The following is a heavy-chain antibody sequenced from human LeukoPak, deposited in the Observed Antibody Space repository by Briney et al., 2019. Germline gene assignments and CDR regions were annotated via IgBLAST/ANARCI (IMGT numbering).Heavy chain of an antibody. CDR1: GFTFSSYW. CDR2: INTDGRST. D-gene: IGHD3-16*01. V-gene: IGHV3-74*01. J-gene: IGHJ4*02. Sequence: GGSLRLSCAASGFTFSSYWMHWVRQAPGGGLEWFSRINTDGRSTSYGVSVMGRFTISRDNAKNTLELHMDSLRAEDTAVYFCVRDVWGDRDGYFDFWGQGTLVTVSS. CDR3: VRDVWGDRDGYFDF.